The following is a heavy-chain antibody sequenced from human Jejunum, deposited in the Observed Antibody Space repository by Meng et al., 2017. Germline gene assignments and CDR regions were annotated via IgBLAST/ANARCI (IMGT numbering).Heavy chain of an antibody. Sequence: HLKDPGPGLWKPSETLSLTCTISGGSITSYDNYWGWLRQPPGEGLEWIGSISYRGNTYYKPSLKSRVTMFLDTSKNQFSLRLSSVTAADTAVYYCQREVEGSSLFNWGQGTLVTVSS. CDR1: GGSITSYDNY. J-gene: IGHJ4*02. CDR3: QREVEGSSLFN. D-gene: IGHD6-13*01. CDR2: ISYRGNT. V-gene: IGHV4-39*07.